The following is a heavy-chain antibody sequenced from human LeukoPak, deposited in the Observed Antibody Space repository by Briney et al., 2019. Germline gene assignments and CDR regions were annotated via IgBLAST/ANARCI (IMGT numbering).Heavy chain of an antibody. V-gene: IGHV1-24*01. D-gene: IGHD6-13*01. CDR2: FDLEDGET. CDR1: GYTLTELS. CDR3: ARDSRGAAAADDPFDF. J-gene: IGHJ3*01. Sequence: ASVKVSCKVSGYTLTELSMHWVRQAPGKGLEWMGGFDLEDGETIYAQKFQGRVTMTEDTSTDTAYMELSSLTSEDTAVYYCARDSRGAAAADDPFDFWGQGTMVTVST.